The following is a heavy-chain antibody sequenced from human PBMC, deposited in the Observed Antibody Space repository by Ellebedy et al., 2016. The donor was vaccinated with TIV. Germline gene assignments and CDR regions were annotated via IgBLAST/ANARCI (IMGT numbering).Heavy chain of an antibody. Sequence: MPGGSLRLSCTVSGGSISPYYWSWIRQPPGKGLEWIGYIYYSGSTNYNPSLKSRVTISVDTSKNQFSLKLSSVTAADTAVYYCASVDTAMVGGFDYWGQGTLVTVSS. CDR2: IYYSGST. CDR3: ASVDTAMVGGFDY. J-gene: IGHJ4*02. CDR1: GGSISPYY. D-gene: IGHD5-18*01. V-gene: IGHV4-59*01.